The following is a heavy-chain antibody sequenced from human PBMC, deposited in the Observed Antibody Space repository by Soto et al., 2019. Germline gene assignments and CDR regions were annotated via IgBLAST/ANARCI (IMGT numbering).Heavy chain of an antibody. D-gene: IGHD1-26*01. Sequence: EVQLLESGGGLVQPGGSLRISGAASGFTFSSYAMRWVRQAPVKGLEWVSAISGSGGSTYYADSVKGRFTISRDNSKNTLYLQMDSLRADDTAVYYCARRGSGSYYDYWGQGTLVTVSS. V-gene: IGHV3-23*01. CDR1: GFTFSSYA. J-gene: IGHJ4*02. CDR3: ARRGSGSYYDY. CDR2: ISGSGGST.